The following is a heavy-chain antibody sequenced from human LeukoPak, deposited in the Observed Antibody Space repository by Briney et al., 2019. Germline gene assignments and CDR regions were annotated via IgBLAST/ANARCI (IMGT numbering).Heavy chain of an antibody. Sequence: SETLSLTCTVSGDSISSSSYYWGWIRQPPGKGLEWIGCVYYSRRIYYNPSLNSRLNISLDTPKNQFYLKVTSATAADAAVYYCARLALVVTPRGWFDPWGQGTLVTVSS. V-gene: IGHV4-39*01. D-gene: IGHD4-23*01. CDR2: VYYSRRI. CDR3: ARLALVVTPRGWFDP. CDR1: GDSISSSSYY. J-gene: IGHJ5*02.